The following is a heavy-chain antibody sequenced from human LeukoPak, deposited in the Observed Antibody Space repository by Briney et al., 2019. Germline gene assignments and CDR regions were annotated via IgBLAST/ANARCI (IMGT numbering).Heavy chain of an antibody. CDR2: INQDGSEK. CDR1: GFIFSTYS. Sequence: GGSLRLSCAASGFIFSTYSMNWVRQAPGKGLEWVANINQDGSEKYYVDSVKGRFTISRDNAKNSLYLQMNSLRAEDTAVYYCARDHAFSYYYYYMDVWGKGTTVTVSS. D-gene: IGHD3-3*01. CDR3: ARDHAFSYYYYYMDV. V-gene: IGHV3-7*01. J-gene: IGHJ6*03.